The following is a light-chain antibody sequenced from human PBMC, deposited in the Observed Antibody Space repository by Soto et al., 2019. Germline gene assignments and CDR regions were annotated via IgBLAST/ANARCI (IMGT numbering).Light chain of an antibody. J-gene: IGKJ1*01. CDR3: QQYDDWPRT. V-gene: IGKV3-15*01. Sequence: ETVMTQSPATLSVSPGERASLSCRASQSVGSNLAWFQQKPVQAPSLLIYGASTRATGIPARFSGSGSGTEFNLNISSLQPEDFAVFYCQQYDDWPRTFGPGTKVEIK. CDR2: GAS. CDR1: QSVGSN.